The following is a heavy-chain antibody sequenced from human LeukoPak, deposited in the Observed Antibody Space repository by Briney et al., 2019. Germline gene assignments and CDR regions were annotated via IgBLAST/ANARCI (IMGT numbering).Heavy chain of an antibody. CDR3: TKEWNYSKYFGKDYYYGMDV. CDR2: ISSSDSRT. D-gene: IGHD4-11*01. J-gene: IGHJ6*02. Sequence: GGSLRLSCAASGFTFSSYAMSWVRQAPGKGLEWVSSISSSDSRTYYADSVKGRFTISRDNSKNRLYLQMNSLRAEDRAVYYCTKEWNYSKYFGKDYYYGMDVWGQGTTVTVSS. CDR1: GFTFSSYA. V-gene: IGHV3-23*01.